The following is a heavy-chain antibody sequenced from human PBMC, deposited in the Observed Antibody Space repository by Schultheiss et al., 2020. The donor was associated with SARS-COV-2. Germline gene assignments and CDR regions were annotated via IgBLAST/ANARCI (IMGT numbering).Heavy chain of an antibody. Sequence: SQTLSLTCTVSGGSISSYYWSWIRQPPGKGLEWIGYIYYSGSTSYNPSLRSRVTMSVDTSKSQLSLRLRSVTAADTAVYYCAKCAMVRGVNPYYYHYMDVWGKGTTVTVSS. D-gene: IGHD3-10*01. V-gene: IGHV4-59*08. CDR2: IYYSGST. J-gene: IGHJ6*03. CDR3: AKCAMVRGVNPYYYHYMDV. CDR1: GGSISSYY.